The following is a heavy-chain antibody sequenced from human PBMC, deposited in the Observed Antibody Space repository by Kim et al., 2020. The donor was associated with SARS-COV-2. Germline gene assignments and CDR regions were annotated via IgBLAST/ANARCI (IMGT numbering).Heavy chain of an antibody. Sequence: GGSLRLSCAASGFTFSSYAMSWVRQAPGKGLEWVSVISGSGGSASYADSVKGRFTISRDNSKNTLYLQMNSLRAEDTAVYYCAKVGSSGWYGGEYFDYWGQGTLVTVSS. D-gene: IGHD6-19*01. CDR3: AKVGSSGWYGGEYFDY. V-gene: IGHV3-23*01. CDR2: ISGSGGSA. CDR1: GFTFSSYA. J-gene: IGHJ4*02.